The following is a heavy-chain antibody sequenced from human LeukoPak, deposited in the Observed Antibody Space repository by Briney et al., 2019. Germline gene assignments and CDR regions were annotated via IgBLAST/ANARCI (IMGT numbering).Heavy chain of an antibody. CDR1: VGTFSSYA. V-gene: IGHV1-69*05. J-gene: IGHJ4*02. CDR2: IIPIFGTA. Sequence: SVKVSCKASVGTFSSYAISWVRQAPGQGLEWMGGIIPIFGTANYAQKFQGRVTITTDESTSTAYMELSGLRSEDTAVYYCARGGAGMATLSGYFDYWGQGTLVTVSS. CDR3: ARGGAGMATLSGYFDY. D-gene: IGHD5-24*01.